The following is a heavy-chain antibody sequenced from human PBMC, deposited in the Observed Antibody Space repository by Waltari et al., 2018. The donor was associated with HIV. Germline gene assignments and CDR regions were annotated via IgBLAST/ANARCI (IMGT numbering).Heavy chain of an antibody. CDR1: GYSFLDNY. J-gene: IGHJ4*02. CDR2: INPRSGDT. V-gene: IGHV1-2*04. D-gene: IGHD2-8*01. CDR3: ARWAGTTNGLDS. Sequence: QVHLVQSGAEVKKPGASVKVSCTASGYSFLDNYIHWVRRAPGQGLEWGGWINPRSGDTKSAQKFQGWVTLTRDTSVNTAYMEVNRLRSADTAVYYCARWAGTTNGLDSWGRGTLITVFS.